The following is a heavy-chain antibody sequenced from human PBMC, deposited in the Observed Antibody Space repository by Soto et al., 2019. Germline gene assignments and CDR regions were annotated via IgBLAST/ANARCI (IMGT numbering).Heavy chain of an antibody. CDR1: GFTFSNAY. CDR2: IKSKTDGGTT. J-gene: IGHJ4*02. CDR3: LSAFHS. V-gene: IGHV3-15*01. Sequence: GGSLRLSFAASGFTFSNAYMSWVHQAPVKGPEWVARIKSKTDGGTTDYVAPVKGRFTVSRDDSKNTLYLQMDSLKTEDTAVYYFLSAFHSWGQGTLVTVSS.